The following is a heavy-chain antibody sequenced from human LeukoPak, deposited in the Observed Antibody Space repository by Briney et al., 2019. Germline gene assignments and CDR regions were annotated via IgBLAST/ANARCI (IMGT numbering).Heavy chain of an antibody. V-gene: IGHV4-59*08. CDR2: IYYSGST. Sequence: PSETLSLTCTVSGGSISSYYWSWIRQPPGKGLEWIGYIYYSGSTNYNPSLKSRVTISVGTSKNQFSLKLSSVTAADTAVYFCARRFNSVWYFDYWGQGTLVTVSS. CDR3: ARRFNSVWYFDY. J-gene: IGHJ4*02. D-gene: IGHD6-19*01. CDR1: GGSISSYY.